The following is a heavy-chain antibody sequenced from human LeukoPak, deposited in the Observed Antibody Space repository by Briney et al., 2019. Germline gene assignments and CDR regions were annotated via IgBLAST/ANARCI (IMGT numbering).Heavy chain of an antibody. CDR1: GGSFSGYY. V-gene: IGHV4-34*01. CDR2: INHSGST. D-gene: IGHD1-26*01. CDR3: ARAHLYSGSSFIDY. J-gene: IGHJ4*02. Sequence: SETLSLTCAVYGGSFSGYYWSWIRQPPGKGLEWIGEINHSGSTNYNPSLKSRVTISVDTSKNQFSLKLSSVTAADTAVYYCARAHLYSGSSFIDYWGQGALVTVSS.